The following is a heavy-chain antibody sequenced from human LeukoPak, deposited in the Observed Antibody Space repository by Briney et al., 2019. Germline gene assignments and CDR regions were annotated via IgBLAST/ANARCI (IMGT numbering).Heavy chain of an antibody. V-gene: IGHV1-2*02. CDR1: GYTFTAYY. J-gene: IGHJ3*02. Sequence: ASVKVSCKTSGYTFTAYYMHWVRQAPGQGLEWMGWINPNSGGTNYAQKFQGRVTMTRDTSITTAYMELSGLRSDDTAVYYCARSGCIAAGRIADLDIWGQGTMVTVSS. D-gene: IGHD6-13*01. CDR3: ARSGCIAAGRIADLDI. CDR2: INPNSGGT.